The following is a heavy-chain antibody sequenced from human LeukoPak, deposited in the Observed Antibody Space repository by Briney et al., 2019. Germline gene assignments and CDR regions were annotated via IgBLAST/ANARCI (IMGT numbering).Heavy chain of an antibody. CDR2: INHSGST. Sequence: SETLSLTCAVYGGSFSGYYWSWIRQPPGKGLEWIGEINHSGSTNYNPSLKSRVTISVDTSKNQFSLKLSSVTAADTAVYYCARVGDYSYGNYWGQGTLVTVSS. J-gene: IGHJ4*02. CDR3: ARVGDYSYGNY. V-gene: IGHV4-34*01. CDR1: GGSFSGYY. D-gene: IGHD5-18*01.